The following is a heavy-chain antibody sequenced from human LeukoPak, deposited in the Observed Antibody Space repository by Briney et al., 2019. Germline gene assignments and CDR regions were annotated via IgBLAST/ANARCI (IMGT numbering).Heavy chain of an antibody. CDR2: ISSSSSYK. D-gene: IGHD3-3*01. V-gene: IGHV3-21*04. CDR1: GFTFSRYG. Sequence: GGSLRLSCAVSGFTFSRYGMHWVRQAPGKGLEWVSSISSSSSYKYYADSVKGRFTVSRDNAGNSLYLQMNSLRAEDTAIYYCARDERLLSFLKWGQGTLVTVSS. J-gene: IGHJ4*02. CDR3: ARDERLLSFLK.